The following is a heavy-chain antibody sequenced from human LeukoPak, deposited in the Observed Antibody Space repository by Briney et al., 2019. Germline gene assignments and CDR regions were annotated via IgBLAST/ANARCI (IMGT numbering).Heavy chain of an antibody. Sequence: SETLSLTCTVSGGSISSYYWSWIRQPPGKGLEWIGYIYYSGSTNYNPSLKSRVTISVDTSKNQFSLMLTSMTAADTAVYYCARDRGGAARWGGWFDPWGQGTLVTVSS. CDR2: IYYSGST. V-gene: IGHV4-59*12. CDR1: GGSISSYY. J-gene: IGHJ5*02. CDR3: ARDRGGAARWGGWFDP. D-gene: IGHD6-6*01.